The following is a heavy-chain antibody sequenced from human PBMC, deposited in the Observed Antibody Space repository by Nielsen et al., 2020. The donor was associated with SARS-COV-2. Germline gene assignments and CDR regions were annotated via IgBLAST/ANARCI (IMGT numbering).Heavy chain of an antibody. CDR2: IYYSGST. CDR1: GGSISSGGYY. D-gene: IGHD6-6*01. V-gene: IGHV4-31*03. J-gene: IGHJ5*02. Sequence: LRLSCTVSGGSISSGGYYWSWIRQHPGKGLEWIGYIYYSGSTYYNPSLKSRVTISVDTSKNQFSLKLSSVTAADTAVYYCARETLDHTSSFIDLWGQGTLVTVSS. CDR3: ARETLDHTSSFIDL.